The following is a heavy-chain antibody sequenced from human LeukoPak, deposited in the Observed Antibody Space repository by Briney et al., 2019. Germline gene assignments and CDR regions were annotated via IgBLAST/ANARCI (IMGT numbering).Heavy chain of an antibody. Sequence: ASVKVSCKASGYTFTDYYIHWVRQAPGQGLEWMGWINPNSDYTFYAQKFQGRVTMTSDTSITTAYMELSRLKFDDTAMYYCAREGELGLNDWGQGTLVTVSS. CDR3: AREGELGLND. V-gene: IGHV1-2*02. D-gene: IGHD7-27*01. CDR2: INPNSDYT. J-gene: IGHJ4*02. CDR1: GYTFTDYY.